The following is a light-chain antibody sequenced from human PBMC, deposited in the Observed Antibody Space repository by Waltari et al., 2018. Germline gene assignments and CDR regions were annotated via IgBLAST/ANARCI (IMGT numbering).Light chain of an antibody. V-gene: IGLV1-40*01. CDR2: GTS. Sequence: QSVLTQPPSVSGAPGQKVTISCTGSGSNIGAGYDVHWYQQLPRAAPKLLIYGTSSRPLGVPYRFFGSPSGTSASLAITGLQAEDEADYYCQSYDTTLSVVFGGGTKLTVL. CDR3: QSYDTTLSVV. J-gene: IGLJ3*02. CDR1: GSNIGAGYD.